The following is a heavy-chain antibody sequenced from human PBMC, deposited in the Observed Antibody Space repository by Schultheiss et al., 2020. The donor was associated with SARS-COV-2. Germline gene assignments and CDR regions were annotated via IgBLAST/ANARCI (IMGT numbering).Heavy chain of an antibody. J-gene: IGHJ4*02. CDR3: AKGSSGYSYGYGYYFDY. CDR2: ISGSGGST. CDR1: GFTFSSYA. D-gene: IGHD5-18*01. Sequence: GGSLRLSCAASGFTFSSYAMSWVRQAPGKGLEWVSAISGSGGSTYYADSVKGRFTISRDNSKNTLYLQMNSLRAEDTAVYYCAKGSSGYSYGYGYYFDYWGQGTLVTVSS. V-gene: IGHV3-23*01.